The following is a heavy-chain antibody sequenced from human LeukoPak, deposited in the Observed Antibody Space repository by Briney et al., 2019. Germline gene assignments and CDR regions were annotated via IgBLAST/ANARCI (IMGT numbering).Heavy chain of an antibody. D-gene: IGHD3-10*01. CDR2: INSDGSAT. Sequence: GGSLRLSCAASGFTFGSPWMHWVRQAPGKGLVWVSRINSDGSATAYADSVKGRFTISRDNAENTLYLQMNSLRAEDTAVYYCARGSAGYPSSYSHSWGQGTLVTVSS. CDR1: GFTFGSPW. J-gene: IGHJ4*02. CDR3: ARGSAGYPSSYSHS. V-gene: IGHV3-74*01.